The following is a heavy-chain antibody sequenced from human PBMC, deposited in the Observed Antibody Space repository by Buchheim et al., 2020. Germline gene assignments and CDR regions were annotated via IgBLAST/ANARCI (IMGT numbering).Heavy chain of an antibody. CDR2: THSGGST. J-gene: IGHJ6*02. CDR3: ARDRRSSGWYDAMDV. D-gene: IGHD6-19*01. V-gene: IGHV3-66*01. Sequence: EVQVVESGGALVQPGGSLRISCAASGFTVSSNYINWVRQAPGKGLEWVSVTHSGGSTYYADSVKGRLTVSRDNSKNTLYLQMNTLRADDTAVYYCARDRRSSGWYDAMDVWGQGTT. CDR1: GFTVSSNY.